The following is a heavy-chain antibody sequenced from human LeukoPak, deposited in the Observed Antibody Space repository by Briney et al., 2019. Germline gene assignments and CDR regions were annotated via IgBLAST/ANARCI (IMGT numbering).Heavy chain of an antibody. CDR3: ARESSSGWYVRLYYFDY. V-gene: IGHV1-18*01. J-gene: IGHJ4*02. Sequence: GASVTVSFTASGYTFTIYGISWVRQAPGQGLEWMGWISAYNDNTNYVQKLQGRVTMTTDTSTSTAYMELRSLRSDDTAVYYCARESSSGWYVRLYYFDYWGQGTLVTVSS. CDR2: ISAYNDNT. D-gene: IGHD6-19*01. CDR1: GYTFTIYG.